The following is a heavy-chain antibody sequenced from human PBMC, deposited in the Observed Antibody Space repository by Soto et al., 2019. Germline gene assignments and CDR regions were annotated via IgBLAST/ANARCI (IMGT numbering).Heavy chain of an antibody. CDR3: ARGHYYDSSGYYQYFDY. Sequence: GGSLRLSCAASGFTFSSYAMHWVRQAPGKGLEWVAVISYDGSNKYYADSVKGRFTISRDNSKNTLYLQMNSLRAEDTAVYYCARGHYYDSSGYYQYFDYWAREPWSPSPQ. V-gene: IGHV3-30-3*01. J-gene: IGHJ4*02. CDR2: ISYDGSNK. CDR1: GFTFSSYA. D-gene: IGHD3-22*01.